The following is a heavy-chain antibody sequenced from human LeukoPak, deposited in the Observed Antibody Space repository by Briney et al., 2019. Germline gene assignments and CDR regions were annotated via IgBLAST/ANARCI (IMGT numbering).Heavy chain of an antibody. CDR1: DDSVTSYY. D-gene: IGHD2-8*02. CDR2: VSSDGTT. J-gene: IGHJ4*02. Sequence: SETLSLTCSVSDDSVTSYYWSWIRQPPGKGLEWIGYVSSDGTTNYTPSLRSRVIMSVDTAKNHISLSLTSLTAADTAIYYCARLDCTGDGCYNHWGRGTLVTVSS. V-gene: IGHV4-59*08. CDR3: ARLDCTGDGCYNH.